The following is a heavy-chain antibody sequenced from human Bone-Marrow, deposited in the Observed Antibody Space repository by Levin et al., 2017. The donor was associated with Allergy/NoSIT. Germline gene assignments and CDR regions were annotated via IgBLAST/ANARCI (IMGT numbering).Heavy chain of an antibody. V-gene: IGHV3-23*01. CDR2: ISGSGGNT. Sequence: SCPASGFIFSNYAMNWVRQAPGKGLEWVSQISGSGGNTHYADSVKGRFTFSRDNSKNTLYLQMNSLRAEDTAVYYCAGYDTSAYHSPFDYWGQGTLVTVSS. CDR1: GFIFSNYA. CDR3: AGYDTSAYHSPFDY. D-gene: IGHD3-22*01. J-gene: IGHJ4*02.